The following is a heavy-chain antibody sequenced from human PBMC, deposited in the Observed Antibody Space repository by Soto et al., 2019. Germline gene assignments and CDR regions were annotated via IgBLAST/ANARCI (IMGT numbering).Heavy chain of an antibody. CDR2: IYHSGST. CDR3: ARVREGYDAFDI. J-gene: IGHJ3*02. Sequence: SETLSLTCAVSGGSISSGGYSWSWIRQPPGKGLEWIGYIYHSGSTYYNPSLKSRVTISVDRSKSQFSLKLSSVTAADTAVYYCARVREGYDAFDIWGQGTMVTVSS. D-gene: IGHD1-1*01. CDR1: GGSISSGGYS. V-gene: IGHV4-30-2*01.